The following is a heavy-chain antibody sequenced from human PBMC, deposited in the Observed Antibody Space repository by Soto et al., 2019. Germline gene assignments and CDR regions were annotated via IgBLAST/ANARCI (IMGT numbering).Heavy chain of an antibody. J-gene: IGHJ5*02. Sequence: GGSLRLSCAASGFTVSSNWMHWVRQAPGKGLVWVSRIKSDGITTTYADSVKGRFTISRDNSKNTLYLQMNSLRAEDTAVYYCAREDSSGYFWFDPWGQGTLVTVSS. CDR1: GFTVSSNW. D-gene: IGHD3-22*01. CDR2: IKSDGITT. V-gene: IGHV3-74*01. CDR3: AREDSSGYFWFDP.